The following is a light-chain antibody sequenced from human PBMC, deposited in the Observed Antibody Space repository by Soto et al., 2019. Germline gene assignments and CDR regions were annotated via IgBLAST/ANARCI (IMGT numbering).Light chain of an antibody. CDR3: MQSPHWPPIT. CDR1: QRLVHSDGNTY. CDR2: KVS. Sequence: DVVMTQSPLSLSVTLGQPASISCRSSQRLVHSDGNTYLNWFQQSPGQSPRRLIYKVSYRDSGVPDRFSGSGSGTDFTLKISRVEAEDVGIYYCMQSPHWPPITFGGGTKLEIK. V-gene: IGKV2-30*02. J-gene: IGKJ4*01.